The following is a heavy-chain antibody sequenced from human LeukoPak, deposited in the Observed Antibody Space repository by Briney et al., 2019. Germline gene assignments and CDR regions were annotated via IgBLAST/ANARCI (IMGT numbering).Heavy chain of an antibody. V-gene: IGHV3-30-3*01. CDR2: MSSDGNAM. J-gene: IGHJ4*02. CDR1: GFTFTAYL. D-gene: IGHD3-22*01. Sequence: PGGSLRLSCAASGFTFTAYLIHWVRQAPGKGLEWVAVMSSDGNAMFYADSVKGRFTISRNNSKKTLYLQMNSRRAEDTAVYYCVRESEYYFDHSASFDYWGQGTLVTVSS. CDR3: VRESEYYFDHSASFDY.